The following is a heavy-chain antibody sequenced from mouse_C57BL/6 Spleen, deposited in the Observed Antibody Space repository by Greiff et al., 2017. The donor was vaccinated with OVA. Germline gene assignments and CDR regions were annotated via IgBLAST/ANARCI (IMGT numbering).Heavy chain of an antibody. J-gene: IGHJ2*01. CDR3: ARWIYYYGSSYDYFDY. D-gene: IGHD1-1*01. CDR2: INPGSGGT. V-gene: IGHV1-54*01. CDR1: GYAFTNYL. Sequence: LQESGAELVRPGTSVKVSCKASGYAFTNYLIEWVKQRPGQGLEWIGVINPGSGGTNYNEKFKGKATLTADKSSSTAYMQLSSLTSEDSAVYFCARWIYYYGSSYDYFDYWGQGTTLTVSS.